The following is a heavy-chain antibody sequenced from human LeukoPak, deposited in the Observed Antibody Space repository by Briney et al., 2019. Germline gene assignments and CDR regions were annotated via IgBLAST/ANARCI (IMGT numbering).Heavy chain of an antibody. CDR2: TYYTSKWYS. D-gene: IGHD3-16*01. CDR1: GDTVSSNSVT. V-gene: IGHV6-1*01. Sequence: SQTLSLTCAISGDTVSSNSVTWNWIRQSPSRGLEWLGRTYYTSKWYSDYAVSVKSRITINPDTSKNQFSLQLNSVTPEDTAVYYCARIGHPWGIEDAFDIWGQGTMVTVSS. CDR3: ARIGHPWGIEDAFDI. J-gene: IGHJ3*02.